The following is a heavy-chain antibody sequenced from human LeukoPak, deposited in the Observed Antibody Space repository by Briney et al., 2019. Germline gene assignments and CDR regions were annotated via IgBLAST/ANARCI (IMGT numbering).Heavy chain of an antibody. CDR3: AREVRGDYFDF. CDR1: GFTFSGYY. V-gene: IGHV3-11*01. J-gene: IGHJ4*02. D-gene: IGHD3-16*01. Sequence: GGSLRLSCAASGFTFSGYYMSWIRQAPGKGLEWVSYISSSGSTIYYADSVKGRFTISRDNAKNSLYLQMNSLRADDTAVYYCAREVRGDYFDFWGQGTLVTVSS. CDR2: ISSSGSTI.